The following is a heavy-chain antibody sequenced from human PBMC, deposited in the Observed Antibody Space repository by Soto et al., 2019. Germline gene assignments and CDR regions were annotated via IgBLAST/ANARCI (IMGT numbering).Heavy chain of an antibody. Sequence: ASVKVSCKASGYTFTGYYMHWVRQALGQGLEWMGWINPNSGGTNYAQKFQGRVTMTRDTSISTAYMELSRLRSDDTAVYYCARRFTYYDSSGYLYWGQGTLVTVSS. V-gene: IGHV1-2*02. CDR3: ARRFTYYDSSGYLY. D-gene: IGHD3-22*01. CDR1: GYTFTGYY. CDR2: INPNSGGT. J-gene: IGHJ4*02.